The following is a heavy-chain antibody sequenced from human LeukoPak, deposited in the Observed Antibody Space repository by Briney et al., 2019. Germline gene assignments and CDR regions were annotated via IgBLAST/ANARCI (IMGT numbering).Heavy chain of an antibody. CDR3: ARSSAVAGRFDY. D-gene: IGHD6-19*01. V-gene: IGHV1-2*02. CDR1: GYTFTGYY. Sequence: SVKVSCKASGYTFTGYYMHWVRQAPGQGLEWMGWINPSSGGTNYAQKFQGRVTMTRDTSISTAYMELSRLRSDDTAVYYCARSSAVAGRFDYWGQGTLVTVSS. J-gene: IGHJ4*02. CDR2: INPSSGGT.